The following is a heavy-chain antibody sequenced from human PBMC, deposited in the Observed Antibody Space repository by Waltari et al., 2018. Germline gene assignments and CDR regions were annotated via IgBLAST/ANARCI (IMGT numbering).Heavy chain of an antibody. CDR3: AMIRSGSGYYDSSGYFDY. Sequence: QVKLQESGPGLVKPSETLSLTCAVSGYSISSGYYWGWIRTPPGKGLGWIGSMYHSGSTYYIPSLNSRVPISVATPKNQFSLKLSSVTAADTAVYYCAMIRSGSGYYDSSGYFDYWGQGTLVTVSS. V-gene: IGHV4-38-2*01. CDR1: GYSISSGYY. D-gene: IGHD3-22*01. CDR2: MYHSGST. J-gene: IGHJ4*02.